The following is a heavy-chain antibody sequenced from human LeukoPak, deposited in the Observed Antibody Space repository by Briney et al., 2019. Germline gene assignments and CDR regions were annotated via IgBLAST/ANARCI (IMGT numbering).Heavy chain of an antibody. Sequence: GGSLRLACAASGFTFSNYWMSWVRQAPGKGLEWVANTKQDGSEKNYVDSAKGRFTISRDNAKNSLNLQMNSLRAEDTAVYYCARMFWSGSYYFDYWGQGTLVTVSS. J-gene: IGHJ4*02. CDR1: GFTFSNYW. CDR3: ARMFWSGSYYFDY. V-gene: IGHV3-7*01. CDR2: TKQDGSEK. D-gene: IGHD3-3*01.